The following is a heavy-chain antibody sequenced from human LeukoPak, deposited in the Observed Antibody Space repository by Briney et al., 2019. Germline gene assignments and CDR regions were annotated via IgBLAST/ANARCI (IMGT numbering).Heavy chain of an antibody. CDR2: ISAYNGNT. D-gene: IGHD3-10*01. Sequence: GASVKVSCKASGYTFTSYGISWVRQAPGQGLEWMGWISAYNGNTNYAQKLQGRVTMTTDTSTSTAYMELRSLRSDDTAVDYGARAVHVRLGELLYSEYYFDYWGQGTLVTVSS. J-gene: IGHJ4*02. CDR1: GYTFTSYG. CDR3: ARAVHVRLGELLYSEYYFDY. V-gene: IGHV1-18*04.